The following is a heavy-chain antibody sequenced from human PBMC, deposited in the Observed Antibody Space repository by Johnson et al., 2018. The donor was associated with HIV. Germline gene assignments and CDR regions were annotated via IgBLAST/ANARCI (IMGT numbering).Heavy chain of an antibody. V-gene: IGHV3-11*04. CDR1: GFTFSDYY. CDR3: AKGFGARSGAFDI. D-gene: IGHD1-26*01. Sequence: QVQLVESGGGLVKPGGSLTISCAASGFTFSDYYMSWIHQAPGKGLEWFSYIRRSGSTIYYADAVKGRFTISRDNSKNTLYLQMNSLRAEDTAVYYCAKGFGARSGAFDIWGQGTMVTVSS. CDR2: IRRSGSTI. J-gene: IGHJ3*02.